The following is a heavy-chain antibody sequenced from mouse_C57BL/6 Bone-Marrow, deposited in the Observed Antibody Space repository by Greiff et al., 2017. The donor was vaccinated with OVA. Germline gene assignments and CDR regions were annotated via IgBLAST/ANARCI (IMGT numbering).Heavy chain of an antibody. J-gene: IGHJ4*01. D-gene: IGHD4-1*01. CDR1: GYTFTDYY. CDR2: INPNNGGT. V-gene: IGHV1-26*01. Sequence: EVQLQQSGPELVKPGASVKISCKASGYTFTDYYMNWVKQSHGKSLEWIGDINPNNGGTSYNQKFKGKATLTVDKSSSTAYMELRSLTSEDSAVYYCATGKIGYAMDYWGQGTSGTVSS. CDR3: ATGKIGYAMDY.